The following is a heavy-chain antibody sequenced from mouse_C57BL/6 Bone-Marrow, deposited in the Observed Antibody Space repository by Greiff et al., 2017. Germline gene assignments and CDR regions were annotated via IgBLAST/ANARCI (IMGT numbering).Heavy chain of an antibody. CDR2: IHPNSGST. V-gene: IGHV1-64*01. Sequence: QQPGAELVKPGASVKLSCKASGYTFTSYWMHWVKQRPGQGLEWIGMIHPNSGSTNYNEKFKSKATLTVDKSSSTAYMQLSSLTSEDSAVYYCARSKEIRPMDYWGQGTSVTVSS. CDR1: GYTFTSYW. CDR3: ARSKEIRPMDY. J-gene: IGHJ4*01.